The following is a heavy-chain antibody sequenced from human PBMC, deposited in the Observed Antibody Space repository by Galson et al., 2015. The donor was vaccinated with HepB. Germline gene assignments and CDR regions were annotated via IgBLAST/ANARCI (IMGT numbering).Heavy chain of an antibody. J-gene: IGHJ4*02. CDR2: IIPIFGTA. Sequence: SVKVSCKASGGTFSSYAISWVRQAPGQGLEWMGGIIPIFGTANYAQKFQGRVTITADESTSTAYMELSSLRSEDTAVYYCARELGYSSGWLNFDYWGQGTLATVSS. CDR3: ARELGYSSGWLNFDY. CDR1: GGTFSSYA. V-gene: IGHV1-69*13. D-gene: IGHD6-19*01.